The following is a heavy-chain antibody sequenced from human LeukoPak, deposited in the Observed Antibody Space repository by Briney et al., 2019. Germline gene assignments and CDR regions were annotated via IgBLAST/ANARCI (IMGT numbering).Heavy chain of an antibody. CDR1: GFTFSNYA. CDR2: ISGSGGST. V-gene: IGHV3-23*01. J-gene: IGHJ4*01. D-gene: IGHD6-19*01. Sequence: GGSLRLSCAASGFTFSNYAMSWVRQAPGKGLEWVSGISGSGGSTYYADSVKGRLTISRDNSKNTLYLQMNSLRAEDTAVYYCAKGIYSSGWSYFDYWGHGTLVTVSS. CDR3: AKGIYSSGWSYFDY.